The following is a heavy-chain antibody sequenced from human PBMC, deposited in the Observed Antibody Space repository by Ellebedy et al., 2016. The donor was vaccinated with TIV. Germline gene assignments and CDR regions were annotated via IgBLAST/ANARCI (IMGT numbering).Heavy chain of an antibody. Sequence: PGGSLRLSCAASGFTFSCCAMSWVRQTPGKGLEWVSVISNSGDTTYYADSVKGRFTISRDNSQDTVHLQMNSLRAEDTAVYYCTKRGVGWAAFDIWGPGTMVTVSS. V-gene: IGHV3-23*01. D-gene: IGHD6-19*01. CDR1: GFTFSCCA. CDR3: TKRGVGWAAFDI. CDR2: ISNSGDTT. J-gene: IGHJ3*02.